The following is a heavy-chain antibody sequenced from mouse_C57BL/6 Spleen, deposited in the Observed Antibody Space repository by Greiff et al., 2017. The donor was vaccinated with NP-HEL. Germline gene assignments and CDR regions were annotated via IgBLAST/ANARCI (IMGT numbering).Heavy chain of an antibody. CDR2: IYPGGGGT. CDR3: ASLNYYGSSYYAMDY. D-gene: IGHD1-1*01. Sequence: VQLQQSGPELVKPGASVKISCKASGYAFSSSWMNWVKQRPGQGLEWIGRIYPGGGGTNYNGKFKGKATLTADKSSSTAYMQLSSLTSEDSAVYFGASLNYYGSSYYAMDYWGQGTSVTVSS. J-gene: IGHJ4*01. V-gene: IGHV1-82*01. CDR1: GYAFSSSW.